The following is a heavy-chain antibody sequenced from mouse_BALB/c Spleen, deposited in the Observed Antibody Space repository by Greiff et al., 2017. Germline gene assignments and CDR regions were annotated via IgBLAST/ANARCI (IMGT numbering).Heavy chain of an antibody. D-gene: IGHD1-2*01. CDR1: GFTFSSYG. Sequence: EVKVVESGGDLVKPGGSLKLSCAASGFTFSSYGMSWVRQTPDKRLEWVATISSGGSYTYYPDSVKGRFTISRDNAKNTLYLQMSSLKSEDTAMYYCARHGVTTATWYFDVWGAGTTVTVSS. J-gene: IGHJ1*01. CDR2: ISSGGSYT. CDR3: ARHGVTTATWYFDV. V-gene: IGHV5-6*01.